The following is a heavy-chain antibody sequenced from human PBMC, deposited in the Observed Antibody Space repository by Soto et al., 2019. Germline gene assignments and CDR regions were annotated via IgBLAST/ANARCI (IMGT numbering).Heavy chain of an antibody. J-gene: IGHJ6*02. V-gene: IGHV4-4*02. Sequence: QVQLQESGPGLVKPSGTPSLTCAVSGTSISSSQWWSWVRQPPGKGLEWIGEIYHNERTNYNPSRKSRLTMSLAKSKNQVSRKLRSVTAAATATYYCGRTTDYVYGVDVWGQGTTVTVSS. CDR3: GRTTDYVYGVDV. CDR1: GTSISSSQW. D-gene: IGHD1-1*01. CDR2: IYHNERT.